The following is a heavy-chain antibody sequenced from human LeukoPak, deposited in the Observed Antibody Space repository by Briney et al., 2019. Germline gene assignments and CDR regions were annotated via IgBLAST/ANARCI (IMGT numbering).Heavy chain of an antibody. J-gene: IGHJ4*02. CDR2: ISYDGSNK. V-gene: IGHV3-30*04. CDR3: ARVTVAGSSLDY. D-gene: IGHD6-19*01. Sequence: PGRSLRLSCAASGLTFSSYAMHWVRQAPGKGLEWVAVISYDGSNKYYADSVKGRFTISRDNSKNTLYLQMNSLRAEDTAVYYCARVTVAGSSLDYWGQGTLVTVSS. CDR1: GLTFSSYA.